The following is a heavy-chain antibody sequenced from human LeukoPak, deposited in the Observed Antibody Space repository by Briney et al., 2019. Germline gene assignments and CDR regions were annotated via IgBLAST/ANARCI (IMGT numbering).Heavy chain of an antibody. CDR2: ISAYNGNT. Sequence: ASVKVSCKASGYTFTSYGISWVRQAPGQGLEWMGWISAYNGNTNYAQKPQGRVTMTTDTSTSTAYMELRSLRSDDTAVYYCARVGGGDLHDAFDIWGQGTMVTVSS. V-gene: IGHV1-18*01. D-gene: IGHD2-21*02. J-gene: IGHJ3*02. CDR1: GYTFTSYG. CDR3: ARVGGGDLHDAFDI.